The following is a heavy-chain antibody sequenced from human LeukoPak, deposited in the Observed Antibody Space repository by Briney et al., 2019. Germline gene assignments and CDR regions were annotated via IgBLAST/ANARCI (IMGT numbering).Heavy chain of an antibody. CDR3: ASFPRAPYRSGYYFFPHYMDV. J-gene: IGHJ6*03. CDR1: GGSISSGDYY. D-gene: IGHD3-3*01. V-gene: IGHV4-30-4*08. CDR2: IYYSGST. Sequence: SETLSLTCTVSGGSISSGDYYWSWIRQPPGKGLEWIGYIYYSGSTYYNPSLKSRVTISVDTSKNQFSLKLSSVTAADTAVYYCASFPRAPYRSGYYFFPHYMDVWGKGTTVTVS.